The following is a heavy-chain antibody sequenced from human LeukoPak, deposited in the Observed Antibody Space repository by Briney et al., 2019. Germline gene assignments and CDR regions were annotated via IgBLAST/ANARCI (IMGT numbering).Heavy chain of an antibody. V-gene: IGHV3-23*01. CDR3: AKDQGQAVVPRRFDY. J-gene: IGHJ4*02. D-gene: IGHD2-2*01. Sequence: GGSLRLSCAASGFMFSNFAMSWVRQAPGKGLEWVSTIYYSSGNTYFADSVKGRFTISRDNAKNTLYLQMNSLRAEDTAVYYCAKDQGQAVVPRRFDYWGQGTLVTVSS. CDR2: IYYSSGNT. CDR1: GFMFSNFA.